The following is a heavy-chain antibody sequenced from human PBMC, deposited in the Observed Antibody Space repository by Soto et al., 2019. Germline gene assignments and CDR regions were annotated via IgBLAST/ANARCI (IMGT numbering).Heavy chain of an antibody. CDR2: IYYSGST. Sequence: SETLSLTCTVSGGSISSYYWSWIRQPPGKGLEWIGYIYYSGSTNYNPSLKSRVTISVDTSKNQFSLKLSSVTAADTAVYYCARLRDDAFDIWGQGTMVTVSS. V-gene: IGHV4-59*08. J-gene: IGHJ3*02. CDR1: GGSISSYY. CDR3: ARLRDDAFDI. D-gene: IGHD4-17*01.